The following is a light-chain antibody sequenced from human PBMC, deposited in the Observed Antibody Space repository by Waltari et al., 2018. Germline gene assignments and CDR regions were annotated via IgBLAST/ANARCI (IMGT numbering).Light chain of an antibody. CDR2: EVT. Sequence: QSALTQPPSASGSPGQSVTISCTGTSNDIGGYDHVSWYQQHPGNAPKLMIYEVTKRPAGVPDRFPGSKCGSTASLTVSGLQAEDEADYYCCSYAGSNNLGVFGGGTKLTVL. CDR3: CSYAGSNNLGV. J-gene: IGLJ3*02. V-gene: IGLV2-8*01. CDR1: SNDIGGYDH.